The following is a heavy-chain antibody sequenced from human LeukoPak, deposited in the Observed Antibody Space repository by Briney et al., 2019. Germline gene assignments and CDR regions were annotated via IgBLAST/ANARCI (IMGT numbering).Heavy chain of an antibody. CDR1: GGSFSGYY. CDR2: INHSGST. CDR3: ARDRVGSGYHGGDAFDI. Sequence: SETLSLTCAVYGGSFSGYYWSWIRRPPGKGLEWIGEINHSGSTNYNPSLKSRVTISVDTSKNQFSLKLSSVTAADTAVYYCARDRVGSGYHGGDAFDIWGQGTMVIVSS. D-gene: IGHD5-12*01. V-gene: IGHV4-34*01. J-gene: IGHJ3*02.